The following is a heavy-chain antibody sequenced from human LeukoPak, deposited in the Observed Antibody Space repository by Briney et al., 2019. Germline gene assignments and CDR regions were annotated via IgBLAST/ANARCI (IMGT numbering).Heavy chain of an antibody. Sequence: ASVKVSCKVSGYTLTELSMHWVRQAPGKGLEWMGGFDPEDGETIYAQKFQGRVTMTEDTSTDTAYMELSSLRSEDTAVYYCATVSPKLDFWSGYPFLDVWGKGTTVTVSS. V-gene: IGHV1-24*01. CDR3: ATVSPKLDFWSGYPFLDV. CDR2: FDPEDGET. J-gene: IGHJ6*04. D-gene: IGHD3-3*01. CDR1: GYTLTELS.